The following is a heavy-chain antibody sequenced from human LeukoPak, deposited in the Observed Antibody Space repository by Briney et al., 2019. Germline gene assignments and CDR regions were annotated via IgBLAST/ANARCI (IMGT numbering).Heavy chain of an antibody. CDR1: GGSISSSSYY. V-gene: IGHV4-39*01. CDR3: ARGMAYYYGSGSYYQVGFDY. D-gene: IGHD3-10*01. J-gene: IGHJ4*02. CDR2: IYYSGST. Sequence: SETLSLTCTVSGGSISSSSYYWGWIRQPPGKGLEWIGSIYYSGSTYYNPSLKSRVTISVDTSKNQFSLKLSSVTAADTAVYYCARGMAYYYGSGSYYQVGFDYWGQGTPVTVSS.